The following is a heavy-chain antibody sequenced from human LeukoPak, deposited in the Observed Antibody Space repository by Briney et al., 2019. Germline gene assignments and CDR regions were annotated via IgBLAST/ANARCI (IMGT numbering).Heavy chain of an antibody. CDR3: ARVETGYDILTGYYIGGAAYFDY. V-gene: IGHV4-31*03. J-gene: IGHJ4*02. Sequence: SETLSLTCTVTGGSISSGGYYWSWIRQHPGKGLEWIGYIYYSGSTYYNPSLKSRVTISVDTSKNQFSLKLSSVTAADTAVYYSARVETGYDILTGYYIGGAAYFDYWGQGTLVTVSS. D-gene: IGHD3-9*01. CDR1: GGSISSGGYY. CDR2: IYYSGST.